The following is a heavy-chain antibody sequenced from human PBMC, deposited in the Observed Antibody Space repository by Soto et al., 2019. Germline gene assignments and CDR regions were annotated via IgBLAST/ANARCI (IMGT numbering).Heavy chain of an antibody. CDR2: IYPGDSDT. CDR3: ARRSYISSWYDLDY. V-gene: IGHV5-51*01. CDR1: GYSFTNYW. D-gene: IGHD6-13*01. Sequence: GESLKISCKGSGYSFTNYWIAWVRQMPGNGLEWMGIIYPGDSDTTYSPSFQGQVAISADKSISTAYLQWSSLKASDTAMYYCARRSYISSWYDLDYCGQGTLVTVSS. J-gene: IGHJ4*02.